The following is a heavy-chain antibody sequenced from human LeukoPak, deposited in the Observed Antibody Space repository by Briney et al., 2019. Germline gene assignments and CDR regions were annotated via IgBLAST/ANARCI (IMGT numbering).Heavy chain of an antibody. J-gene: IGHJ6*03. CDR2: IYTSGST. CDR1: GDSISNYY. CDR3: ARDPYSGGYGNDYYYYMDV. D-gene: IGHD1-26*01. Sequence: SETLSLTCSVSGDSISNYYWSWIRQPAGKGLEWIGRIYTSGSTNYNPSLKSRVTMSVDTSKNQFSLRLNSVTAADTAVYYCARDPYSGGYGNDYYYYMDVWGKGTTVTISS. V-gene: IGHV4-4*07.